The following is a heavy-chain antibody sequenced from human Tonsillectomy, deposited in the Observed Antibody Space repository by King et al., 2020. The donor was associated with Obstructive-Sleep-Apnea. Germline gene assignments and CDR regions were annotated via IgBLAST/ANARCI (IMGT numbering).Heavy chain of an antibody. CDR2: IFYSGST. Sequence: QLQESGPGLVKPSETLSLTCTVSGGSISPYFWTWIRQPPGKGLEWIGFIFYSGSTDYNPSLKSRVTISVDTAKNQFSLKLSSVTAADTAVYYCARTKHTMTPNGSGYYLDYWGQGTLVTVSS. V-gene: IGHV4-59*01. D-gene: IGHD3-10*01. J-gene: IGHJ4*02. CDR3: ARTKHTMTPNGSGYYLDY. CDR1: GGSISPYF.